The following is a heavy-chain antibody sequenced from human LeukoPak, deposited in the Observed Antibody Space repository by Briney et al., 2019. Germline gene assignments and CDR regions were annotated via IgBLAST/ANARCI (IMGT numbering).Heavy chain of an antibody. V-gene: IGHV4-30-4*08. J-gene: IGHJ4*02. CDR1: GGSISSGDYY. Sequence: SQTLSLTCTVSGGSISSGDYYWSWIRQPPGKGLELIGFIYYSGSTYYNPSLKSRVTISIDTSKNQFSLKLSSVTAADTAVYYCARDRSRGWYGGHDYWGQGTLVTVSS. CDR2: IYYSGST. D-gene: IGHD6-19*01. CDR3: ARDRSRGWYGGHDY.